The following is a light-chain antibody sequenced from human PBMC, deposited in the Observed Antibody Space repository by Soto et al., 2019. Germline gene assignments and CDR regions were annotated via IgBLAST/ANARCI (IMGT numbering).Light chain of an antibody. Sequence: EIVLTQSPGTLSLSPGERATLSCRASQSVSSTYLAWYQQKPGQAPRLLIYGASNRATGIPDRFSGSGSGTDFTLTISRLEPEYFAVYYCQQYGGSRWTCGQGTRVDI. CDR2: GAS. CDR1: QSVSSTY. CDR3: QQYGGSRWT. V-gene: IGKV3-20*01. J-gene: IGKJ1*01.